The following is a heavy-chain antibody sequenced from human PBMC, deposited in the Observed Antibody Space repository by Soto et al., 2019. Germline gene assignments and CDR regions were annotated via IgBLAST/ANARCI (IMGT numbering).Heavy chain of an antibody. Sequence: SATLSLTCTVSGGSISSYYWSWIRQPPGKGLEWIGYIYYSGSTNYNPSLKSRVTISVDTSKNQFSLKLSSVTAADTAVYYCASSTGNTVMDDWGQGTPVTVAS. D-gene: IGHD5-18*01. J-gene: IGHJ4*02. CDR3: ASSTGNTVMDD. CDR1: GGSISSYY. V-gene: IGHV4-59*01. CDR2: IYYSGST.